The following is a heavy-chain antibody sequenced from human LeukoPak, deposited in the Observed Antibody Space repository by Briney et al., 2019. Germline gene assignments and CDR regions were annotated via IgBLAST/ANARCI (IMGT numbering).Heavy chain of an antibody. CDR3: ARASYSYDISGWVPFDY. J-gene: IGHJ4*02. Sequence: SETLSLTCTVSGNSISSGDYYWSWIRQPAGTGLEWIGRIYTSGSITYNPSLKSRVTISGDTSENQFSLRLSSVTAADTAVYYCARASYSYDISGWVPFDYWGQGTLVTVSS. V-gene: IGHV4-61*02. D-gene: IGHD3-22*01. CDR2: IYTSGSI. CDR1: GNSISSGDYY.